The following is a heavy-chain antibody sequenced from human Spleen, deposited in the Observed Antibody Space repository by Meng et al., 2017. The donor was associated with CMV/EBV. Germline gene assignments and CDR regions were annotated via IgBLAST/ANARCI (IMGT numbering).Heavy chain of an antibody. CDR1: GYTFTGYF. Sequence: ASVKVSCKASGYTFTGYFMHWVRQAPGQGLEWMGWINPNSGDTDYAQDFQGRVTMTRDTSISTAYMELSRLTSDDTAVYYCARAQGYFDYWGQGTLVTVSS. V-gene: IGHV1-2*02. J-gene: IGHJ4*02. CDR3: ARAQGYFDY. CDR2: INPNSGDT.